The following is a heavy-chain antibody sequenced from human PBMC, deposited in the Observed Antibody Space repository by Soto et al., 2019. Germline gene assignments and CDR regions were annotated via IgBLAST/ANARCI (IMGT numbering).Heavy chain of an antibody. CDR2: IYHSGST. CDR1: GGSISSGGYS. CDR3: AAGGGLPRYY. D-gene: IGHD5-12*01. Sequence: QLQLQESGSGLVKPSQTLSLTCAVSGGSISSGGYSWSWIRQPPGKGLEWIGYIYHSGSTYYNPSIKSRVTRSVDRSKNQFALKLSAVTAADTAVYYCAAGGGLPRYYWGQGTLVTVSS. V-gene: IGHV4-30-2*01. J-gene: IGHJ4*02.